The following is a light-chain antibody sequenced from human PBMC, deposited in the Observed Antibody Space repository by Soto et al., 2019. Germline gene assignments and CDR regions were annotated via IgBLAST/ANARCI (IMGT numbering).Light chain of an antibody. CDR1: SSDVGVYNY. V-gene: IGLV2-14*01. CDR3: SSYTSSSTPYV. CDR2: DVS. J-gene: IGLJ1*01. Sequence: QYVLAQPASVSGSPGQSITISCTGTSSDVGVYNYVSWYQQHPGEVPKLMIYDVSNRPSGVSNRFSGSKSGNTASLTISGLQAEDEADYYCSSYTSSSTPYVFGTGTKATVL.